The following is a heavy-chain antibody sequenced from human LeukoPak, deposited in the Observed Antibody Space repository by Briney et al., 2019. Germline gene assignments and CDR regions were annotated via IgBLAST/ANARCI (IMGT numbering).Heavy chain of an antibody. CDR1: GFTFSSYA. Sequence: PGGSLRLSCAASGFTFSSYAMHWVRQAPGKGLEWVAVISYGGSNKYYADSVKGRFTISRDTSKNTLFLQMNSLRAEDTAVYYCAMDPRHGTSGYWGQGTLVTVSS. CDR3: AMDPRHGTSGY. D-gene: IGHD3/OR15-3a*01. V-gene: IGHV3-30*14. J-gene: IGHJ4*02. CDR2: ISYGGSNK.